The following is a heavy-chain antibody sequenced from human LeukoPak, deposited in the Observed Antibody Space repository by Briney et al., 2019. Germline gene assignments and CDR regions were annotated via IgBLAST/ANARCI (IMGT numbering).Heavy chain of an antibody. V-gene: IGHV4-59*08. Sequence: SETLSLTCSVSGGSISTYYWSWIRQPPGEGLEWIAWIHYSGSTNYNPSLKSRVTISVDTSKNQFSLKLSSVTAADTAVYYCARQGSGNYLSPVNYWGQGTLVTVSS. CDR2: IHYSGST. CDR3: ARQGSGNYLSPVNY. D-gene: IGHD1-26*01. J-gene: IGHJ4*02. CDR1: GGSISTYY.